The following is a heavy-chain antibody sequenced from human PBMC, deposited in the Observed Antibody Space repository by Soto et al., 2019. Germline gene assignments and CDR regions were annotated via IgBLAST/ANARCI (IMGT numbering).Heavy chain of an antibody. J-gene: IGHJ4*02. V-gene: IGHV3-15*01. CDR3: TTQTDYDFWSGYYTRNDY. CDR1: GFTFSNAW. CDR2: IKSKTDGGTT. D-gene: IGHD3-3*01. Sequence: GGSLRLSCAASGFTFSNAWMSWVRQAPGKGLEWVGRIKSKTDGGTTDYAAPVKGRFTISRDDSKNTLYLQMNSLKTEDTAVYYCTTQTDYDFWSGYYTRNDYWGQGTLVTVSS.